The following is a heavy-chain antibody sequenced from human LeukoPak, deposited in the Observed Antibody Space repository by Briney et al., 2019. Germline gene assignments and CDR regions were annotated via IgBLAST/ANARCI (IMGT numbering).Heavy chain of an antibody. CDR1: GFTFSSYG. D-gene: IGHD6-19*01. CDR2: IWYDGSNK. Sequence: GGSLRLSCAASGFTFSSYGMHWVRQAPGKGQEWEAVIWYDGSNKYYADSVKGRFTISRDNSKNTLYLQMNSLRAEDTAVYYCAKEGPTSGWYSGFDYWGQGTLVTVSS. CDR3: AKEGPTSGWYSGFDY. J-gene: IGHJ4*02. V-gene: IGHV3-33*06.